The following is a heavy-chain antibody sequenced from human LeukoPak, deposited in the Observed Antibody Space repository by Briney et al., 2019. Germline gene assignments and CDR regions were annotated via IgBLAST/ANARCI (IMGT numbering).Heavy chain of an antibody. D-gene: IGHD1-1*01. CDR3: AREGGTLSTSPTLNY. CDR2: IRYDGSIK. CDR1: GFTFSSYG. V-gene: IGHV3-30*02. J-gene: IGHJ4*02. Sequence: QAGGSLRLSCAASGFTFSSYGMHWVRQAPGKGLEWVAFIRYDGSIKYCADSVKGRFTISRDSSKNTLYLQMSSLRTEDAAVYYCAREGGTLSTSPTLNYWGQGTLVTVSS.